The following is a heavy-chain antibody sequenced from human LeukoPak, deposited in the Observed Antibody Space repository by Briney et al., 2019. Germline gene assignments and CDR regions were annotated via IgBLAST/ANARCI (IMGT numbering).Heavy chain of an antibody. Sequence: SETLSLTCTVSGGSISSSNYYWGWIRQPPGKGLERIGSIYYSGSTYYNPSLKSRVTISVDTSKHQFSLKLSSVTAADTAVYYCARHGGSYSYYMDVWGKGTTVTVSS. CDR1: GGSISSSNYY. CDR3: ARHGGSYSYYMDV. CDR2: IYYSGST. V-gene: IGHV4-39*07. D-gene: IGHD1-26*01. J-gene: IGHJ6*03.